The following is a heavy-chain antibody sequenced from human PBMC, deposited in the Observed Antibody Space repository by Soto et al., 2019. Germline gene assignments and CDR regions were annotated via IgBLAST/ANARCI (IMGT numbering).Heavy chain of an antibody. CDR1: GFTFSSYS. Sequence: GGSLRLSCAASGFTFSSYSMNWVRQAPGKGLEWVSSISSSSSYIYYADSVKGRFTISRDNAKNSLYLQMNSLRAEDTAVYYCARIVATSGFFDYWGQGTLVTVSS. CDR3: ARIVATSGFFDY. J-gene: IGHJ4*02. D-gene: IGHD5-12*01. CDR2: ISSSSSYI. V-gene: IGHV3-21*01.